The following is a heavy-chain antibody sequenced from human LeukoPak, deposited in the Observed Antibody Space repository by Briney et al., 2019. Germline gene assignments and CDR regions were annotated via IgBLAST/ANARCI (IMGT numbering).Heavy chain of an antibody. V-gene: IGHV1-69*05. J-gene: IGHJ4*02. D-gene: IGHD3-22*01. CDR1: GGTFSRYA. Sequence: SVKVSCKASGGTFSRYAISWVRQAPGQGPEWMGGIIPIFGIANYAQKFQGRVTFTTDESTSTAYMELSSLRSEDTALYYCVFDSSGYLSRSLPPYFDYWGQGTLVTVSS. CDR3: VFDSSGYLSRSLPPYFDY. CDR2: IIPIFGIA.